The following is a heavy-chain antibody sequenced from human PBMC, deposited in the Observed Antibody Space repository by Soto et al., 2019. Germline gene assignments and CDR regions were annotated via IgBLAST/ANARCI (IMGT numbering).Heavy chain of an antibody. CDR1: GYTFTGYY. J-gene: IGHJ4*02. CDR3: ARDAEGSLRYVDWLPSHYFDY. CDR2: INPNSGGT. D-gene: IGHD3-9*01. V-gene: IGHV1-2*02. Sequence: GASVKVSCKASGYTFTGYYMHWVRQAPGQGLEWMGWINPNSGGTNYAQKFQGRVTMTRDTSISTAHMELSRLRSDDTAVYYCARDAEGSLRYVDWLPSHYFDYWGQGTLVTVSS.